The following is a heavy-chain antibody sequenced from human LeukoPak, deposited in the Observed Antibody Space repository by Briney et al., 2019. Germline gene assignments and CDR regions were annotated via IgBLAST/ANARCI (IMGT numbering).Heavy chain of an antibody. CDR2: INGGGGST. D-gene: IGHD3-3*01. Sequence: GGSLRLSCAASGFTFRNYAMTWVRQAPGKGLEWVSAINGGGGSTYYADSVKGRFTISRDNSKNTLYLQMNSLRAEDTAVYYCAKDRDFTIFGVVPLRGGMDVWGQGTTVTVSS. V-gene: IGHV3-23*01. J-gene: IGHJ6*02. CDR1: GFTFRNYA. CDR3: AKDRDFTIFGVVPLRGGMDV.